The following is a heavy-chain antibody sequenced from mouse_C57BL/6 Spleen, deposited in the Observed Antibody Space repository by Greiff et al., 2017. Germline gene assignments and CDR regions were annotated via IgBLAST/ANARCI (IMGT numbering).Heavy chain of an antibody. D-gene: IGHD4-1*01. CDR3: AREGLGRHFDY. V-gene: IGHV1-52*01. CDR1: GYTFTSYW. J-gene: IGHJ2*01. Sequence: QVQLQQPGAELVRPGSSVKLSCKASGYTFTSYWMHWVKQRPIQGLEWIGNIDPSDSETHYNQKFKDKATLTVDQSSSTAYMQLSSLTSEDSAVYYCAREGLGRHFDYWGQGTTLTVSS. CDR2: IDPSDSET.